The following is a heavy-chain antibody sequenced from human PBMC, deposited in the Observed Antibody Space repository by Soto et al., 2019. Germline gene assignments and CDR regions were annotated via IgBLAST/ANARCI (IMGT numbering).Heavy chain of an antibody. V-gene: IGHV1-3*01. CDR1: GYTFTTLS. Sequence: QVQLEQSGAEVRRSGASVKVSCTASGYTFTTLSMHWVRQAPGQRLEWMGYINPGNGYTKYSQNFQGRVTITRDTLASTAHMELSSLRSEDTSVYYCASHDCADCCSADYWGQGNLVTVSS. CDR2: INPGNGYT. J-gene: IGHJ4*02. D-gene: IGHD2-21*02. CDR3: ASHDCADCCSADY.